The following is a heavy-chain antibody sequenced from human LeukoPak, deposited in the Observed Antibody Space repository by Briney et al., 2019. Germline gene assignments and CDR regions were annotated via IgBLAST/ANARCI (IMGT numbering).Heavy chain of an antibody. CDR2: IKSKTDGGTT. CDR3: ATDFYDTT. D-gene: IGHD3-22*01. J-gene: IGHJ5*02. Sequence: GGSLRLSCAASGFSFNNAWMSWVRQAPGKGLEWVGRIKSKTDGGTTDYATPVKGRFTISRDDSKNTLYVQMNSLKIEDTAVYYCATDFYDTTWGQGTLVTVSS. CDR1: GFSFNNAW. V-gene: IGHV3-15*01.